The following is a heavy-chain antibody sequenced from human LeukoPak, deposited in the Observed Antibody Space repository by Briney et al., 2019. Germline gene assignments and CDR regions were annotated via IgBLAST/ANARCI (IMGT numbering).Heavy chain of an antibody. V-gene: IGHV3-15*01. D-gene: IGHD3-22*01. J-gene: IGHJ1*01. CDR2: IKSKTDGGTT. CDR1: GFTFSNAW. Sequence: GGSLRLSCAASGFTFSNAWMSWVRQAPGKGLEWVGRIKSKTDGGTTDYAAPVKGRFTISRDDSKDTLFLQMNSLKTEDTAVYYCTTDLSELDDSGYYAKYFHHWGQGTLVSVSS. CDR3: TTDLSELDDSGYYAKYFHH.